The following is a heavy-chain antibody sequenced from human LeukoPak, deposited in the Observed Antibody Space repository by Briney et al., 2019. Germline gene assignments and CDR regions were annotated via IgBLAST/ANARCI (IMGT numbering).Heavy chain of an antibody. Sequence: GASVKVSCKASGYTFTSYDINWVRQATGQGLEWMGWMNPNSGNTGYAQKFQGRVTMTRNTSISTAYMELSSLRSEDTAVYYCARGRDLWSGYIGGPQANDYWGQGTLVTVSS. D-gene: IGHD3-3*01. CDR3: ARGRDLWSGYIGGPQANDY. V-gene: IGHV1-8*01. J-gene: IGHJ4*02. CDR2: MNPNSGNT. CDR1: GYTFTSYD.